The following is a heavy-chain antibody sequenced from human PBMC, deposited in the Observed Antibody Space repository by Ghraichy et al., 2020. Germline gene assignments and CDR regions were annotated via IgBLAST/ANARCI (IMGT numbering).Heavy chain of an antibody. CDR1: GYTFTSYG. CDR2: ISAYNGNT. Sequence: ASVKVSCKASGYTFTSYGISWVRQAPGQGLEWMGWISAYNGNTNYAQKLQGRVTMTTDTSTSTAYMELRSLRSDDTAVYYCARDWSIVVVPAATKFRQLAHAFDICGQGTMVTVSS. V-gene: IGHV1-18*04. CDR3: ARDWSIVVVPAATKFRQLAHAFDI. J-gene: IGHJ3*02. D-gene: IGHD2-2*01.